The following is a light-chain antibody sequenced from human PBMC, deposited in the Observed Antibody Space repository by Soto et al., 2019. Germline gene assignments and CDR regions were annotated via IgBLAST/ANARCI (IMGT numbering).Light chain of an antibody. V-gene: IGKV3-11*01. J-gene: IGKJ5*01. Sequence: EIVLTQSPDTLSLSPGERAILSCRASQSVRNYLAWFQQKPGQAPRLLIYDASNRATGIPARFSGSGSGTDFTLTISSLEPEDFAVYYCQQRSNWPPITFGQGTRLEIK. CDR3: QQRSNWPPIT. CDR1: QSVRNY. CDR2: DAS.